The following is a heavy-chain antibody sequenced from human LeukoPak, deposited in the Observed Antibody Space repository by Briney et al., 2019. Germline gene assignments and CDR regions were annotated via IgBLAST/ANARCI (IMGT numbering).Heavy chain of an antibody. Sequence: SGTLSLTCAVSGDTISSTKWWSWVRQSPGKGLEWVGEIHHSVGSNYNPSLKSRATISLDKSNNQFSLSLRSVTAADTAVCYCARNDFYDMDVWGKGTTVTVSS. V-gene: IGHV4-4*02. CDR1: GDTISSTKW. CDR2: IHHSVGS. CDR3: ARNDFYDMDV. J-gene: IGHJ6*03. D-gene: IGHD2/OR15-2a*01.